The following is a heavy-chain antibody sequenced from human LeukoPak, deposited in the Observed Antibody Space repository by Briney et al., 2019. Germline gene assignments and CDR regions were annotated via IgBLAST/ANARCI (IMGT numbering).Heavy chain of an antibody. D-gene: IGHD1-26*01. CDR1: GFTFSSYV. J-gene: IGHJ4*02. CDR2: IRYDGSDK. CDR3: AKDLSGSYTDFDS. V-gene: IGHV3-30*02. Sequence: PGGSLRLSCAASGFTFSSYVMHWVRQAPGKGLEWMSFIRYDGSDKHYADSVKGRFTVSRDNSKNTLYLQMNSLRAEDTAVYYCAKDLSGSYTDFDSWGQGTLVTVSS.